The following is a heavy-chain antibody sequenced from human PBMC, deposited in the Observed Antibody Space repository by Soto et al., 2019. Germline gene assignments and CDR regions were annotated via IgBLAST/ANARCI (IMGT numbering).Heavy chain of an antibody. V-gene: IGHV3-74*01. CDR1: GFTVSSYW. CDR2: IKGDGTNT. Sequence: EVQLVESGGGLVQFGGSLRLSCAASGFTVSSYWMHGVRQVPGKGLVWVSRIKGDGTNTGYADSVKGRFTISRDNVKNTLYLQMNSLRAEDTAVYYCARGLTGYYGFDYWGQGTLVTVSS. J-gene: IGHJ4*02. CDR3: ARGLTGYYGFDY. D-gene: IGHD3-10*01.